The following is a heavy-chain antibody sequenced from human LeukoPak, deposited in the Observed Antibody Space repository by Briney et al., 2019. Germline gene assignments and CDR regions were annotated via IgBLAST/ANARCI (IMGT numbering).Heavy chain of an antibody. CDR1: GGSISSYY. Sequence: SETLSLTCTVSGGSISSYYWSWIRQPAGKGLEWIGRIYTSGSTNYNPSLKSRATMSVDTSKNQFSLKLSSVTAADTAVYYCAREARIAVAVILDYWGQGTLVTVSS. J-gene: IGHJ4*02. V-gene: IGHV4-4*07. CDR3: AREARIAVAVILDY. CDR2: IYTSGST. D-gene: IGHD6-19*01.